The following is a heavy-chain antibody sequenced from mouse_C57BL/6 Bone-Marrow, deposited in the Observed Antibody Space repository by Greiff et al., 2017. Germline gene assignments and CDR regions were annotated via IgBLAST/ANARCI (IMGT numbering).Heavy chain of an antibody. CDR1: GFTFSSYA. V-gene: IGHV5-4*01. J-gene: IGHJ3*01. D-gene: IGHD2-5*01. CDR3: AREDYYSNEFAY. CDR2: ISDGGSYT. Sequence: EVKLVESGGGLVKPGGSLKLSCAASGFTFSSYAMSWVRQTPEKRLEWVATISDGGSYTYYPDNVKGRFTISRDNAKNNLYLQMSHLKSEDTAMYYCAREDYYSNEFAYWGQGTLVTVSA.